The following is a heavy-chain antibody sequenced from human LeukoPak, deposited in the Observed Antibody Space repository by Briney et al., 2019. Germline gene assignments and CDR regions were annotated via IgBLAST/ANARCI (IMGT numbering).Heavy chain of an antibody. CDR1: GFTVSSNY. V-gene: IGHV3-53*01. D-gene: IGHD3-10*01. J-gene: IGHJ4*02. CDR2: IYSGGST. CDR3: ARMRWFGEPYYFDY. Sequence: GGSLRLSRAASGFTVSSNYMSWVRQAPGKGLEWVSVIYSGGSTYYADSVKGRFTISRDNSKNTLYLQMNSLRAEDTAVYYCARMRWFGEPYYFDYWGQGTLVTVSS.